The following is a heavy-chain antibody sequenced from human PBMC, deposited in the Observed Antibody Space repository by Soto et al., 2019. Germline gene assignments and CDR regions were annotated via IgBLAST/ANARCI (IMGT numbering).Heavy chain of an antibody. V-gene: IGHV1-69*13. CDR2: IIPIFGTA. J-gene: IGHJ5*02. CDR1: GGAFSSYA. D-gene: IGHD3-22*01. CDR3: ERDQLDPYYYYDSSGYPHWFDP. Sequence: SVKVSCKASGGAFSSYAISWVRQAPGQGLEWMGGIIPIFGTANYAQKFQGRVTITADESTSTAFRELSSLRSEDTAVYYCERDQLDPYYYYDSSGYPHWFDPWGQGTLVTVSS.